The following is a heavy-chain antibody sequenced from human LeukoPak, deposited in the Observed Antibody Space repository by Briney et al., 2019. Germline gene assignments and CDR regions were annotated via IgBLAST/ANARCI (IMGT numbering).Heavy chain of an antibody. J-gene: IGHJ4*02. V-gene: IGHV3-23*01. Sequence: PGGSLRLSCAASGFTCSRYGMSWVRQAPGKGLEWVSAISGSGGSTYYADSVKGRFTISRDNSKNTLYLQMNSLRAEDTAVYYCARRSGIAVAGAFDYWGQGTLVTVSS. D-gene: IGHD6-19*01. CDR1: GFTCSRYG. CDR3: ARRSGIAVAGAFDY. CDR2: ISGSGGST.